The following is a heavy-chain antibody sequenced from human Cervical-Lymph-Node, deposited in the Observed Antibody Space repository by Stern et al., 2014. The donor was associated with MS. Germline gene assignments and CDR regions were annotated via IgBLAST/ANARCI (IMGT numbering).Heavy chain of an antibody. CDR2: LSSDGQSK. D-gene: IGHD4-17*01. Sequence: VQLVESGGAVVQPGKSLRLSCAASGFTLGHSGLHWVRQAPGKGLEVVASLSSDGQSKDYADSVKGRFTISRDNSKNTLFLQMKSLRADDTAAYFCANAEYFGDYFGESLYWGQGTLVTVSS. V-gene: IGHV3-30*18. CDR1: GFTLGHSG. CDR3: ANAEYFGDYFGESLY. J-gene: IGHJ4*02.